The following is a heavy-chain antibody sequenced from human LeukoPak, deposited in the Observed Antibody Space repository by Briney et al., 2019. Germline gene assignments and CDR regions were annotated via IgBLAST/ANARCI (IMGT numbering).Heavy chain of an antibody. V-gene: IGHV1-2*04. D-gene: IGHD5-18*01. J-gene: IGHJ3*02. CDR1: GYTFTGYY. CDR3: ARARTAMAAGAFDI. CDR2: NNPNSGGT. Sequence: ASVKVSCKASGYTFTGYYMHWVRQAPGQGLEWMGWNNPNSGGTNYAQKFQGWVTMTRDTSISTAYMELSRLRSDDTAVYYCARARTAMAAGAFDIWGQGTMVTVSS.